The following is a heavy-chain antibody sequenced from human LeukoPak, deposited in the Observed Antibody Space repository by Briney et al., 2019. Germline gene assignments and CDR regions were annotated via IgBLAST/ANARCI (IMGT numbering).Heavy chain of an antibody. J-gene: IGHJ5*01. Sequence: ASVKVSCKVSGYTLTELSMHWVRQAPGQGLEWMGWINPNNGGTNYAQRFQGRVTMTRDTSISTAYMEVSSLTSDDTAVYYCARIYSSSWSFDFWGQGTRVTVSS. V-gene: IGHV1-2*02. CDR2: INPNNGGT. CDR1: GYTLTELS. CDR3: ARIYSSSWSFDF. D-gene: IGHD6-13*01.